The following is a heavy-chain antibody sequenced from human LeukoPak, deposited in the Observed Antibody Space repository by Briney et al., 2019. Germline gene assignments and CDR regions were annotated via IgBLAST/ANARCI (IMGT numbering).Heavy chain of an antibody. Sequence: GGSLGLSCAASGFTFSSYSMNWVRQAPGKGLEWVSSISSSSSYIYYADSVKGRFTISRDNAKNSLYLQMNSLRAEDTAVYYCARLGVGATGAFDYWGQGTLVTVSS. CDR3: ARLGVGATGAFDY. V-gene: IGHV3-21*01. J-gene: IGHJ4*02. CDR1: GFTFSSYS. D-gene: IGHD1-26*01. CDR2: ISSSSSYI.